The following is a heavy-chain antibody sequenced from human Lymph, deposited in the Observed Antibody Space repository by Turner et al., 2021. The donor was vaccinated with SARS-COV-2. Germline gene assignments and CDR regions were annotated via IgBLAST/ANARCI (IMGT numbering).Heavy chain of an antibody. CDR3: ARGSPQGWYVPVSDY. J-gene: IGHJ4*02. CDR1: GGSISSSSYY. CDR2: IYYSGST. Sequence: QLQLQESGPGLVKPSETLSLTCTVSGGSISSSSYYWGWIRQPPGKGLEWIGNIYYSGSTYYNPSLKSRVTISVDTSKNQFSLKLSSVTAADTAVFYCARGSPQGWYVPVSDYWGQGTLVTVSS. D-gene: IGHD6-19*01. V-gene: IGHV4-39*01.